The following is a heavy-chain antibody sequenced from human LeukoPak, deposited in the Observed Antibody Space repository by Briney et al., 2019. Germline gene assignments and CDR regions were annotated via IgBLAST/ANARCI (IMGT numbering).Heavy chain of an antibody. V-gene: IGHV4-39*07. D-gene: IGHD4-17*01. Sequence: NPSETLSLTCTVSGGSISSITYYWGWIRQPPGKGLEWIGSFYCGGTSYYNPSLKSRVTISVDTSKNQFSLKLSSVTAADTAVYYCARGGAGATVTTLSRRAGYYGMDVWGQGTTVTVSS. CDR1: GGSISSITYY. CDR2: FYCGGTS. CDR3: ARGGAGATVTTLSRRAGYYGMDV. J-gene: IGHJ6*02.